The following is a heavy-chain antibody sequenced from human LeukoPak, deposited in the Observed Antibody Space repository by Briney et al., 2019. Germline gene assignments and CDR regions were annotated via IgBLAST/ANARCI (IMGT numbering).Heavy chain of an antibody. V-gene: IGHV4-38-2*02. J-gene: IGHJ5*02. CDR1: GYSISSGYY. Sequence: SETLSLTCTVSGYSISSGYYWGWIRPPPGKGLEWIGSIYHSGSTYYNPSLKSRVTISVDTSKNQFSLKLSSVTAADTAVYYCARAKIHPPTSNWFDPWGQGTLVTVSS. CDR3: ARAKIHPPTSNWFDP. CDR2: IYHSGST.